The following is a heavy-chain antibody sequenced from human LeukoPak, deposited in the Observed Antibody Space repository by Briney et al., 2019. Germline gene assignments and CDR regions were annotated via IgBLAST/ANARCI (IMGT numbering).Heavy chain of an antibody. V-gene: IGHV3-21*01. J-gene: IGHJ4*02. Sequence: GGSLRLSCAASGFTFSSYSMNWVRQAPGKGLEWVSSISSSSSYIYYADSVKGRFTISRDNAKNSLYLQMNSLRAEDTAVYYCARDLPYGEQQLTYFDYWGQGTLVTVSS. CDR1: GFTFSSYS. CDR3: ARDLPYGEQQLTYFDY. CDR2: ISSSSSYI. D-gene: IGHD6-13*01.